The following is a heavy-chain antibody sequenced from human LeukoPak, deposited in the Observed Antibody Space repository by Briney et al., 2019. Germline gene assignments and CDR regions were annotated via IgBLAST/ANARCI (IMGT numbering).Heavy chain of an antibody. V-gene: IGHV4-34*01. CDR2: INVSGST. CDR3: ARGQYCSTTTCYSASMYFDF. Sequence: SDSLSLTCPLSCGSFSNYFCTSIRQPPGKCLEWIAEINVSGSTNSNSSLSSRVAISLDTSKNQFSLRLTSVTAADTAVYYCARGQYCSTTTCYSASMYFDFWGQGTLVTVSS. CDR1: CGSFSNYF. J-gene: IGHJ4*02. D-gene: IGHD2-2*01.